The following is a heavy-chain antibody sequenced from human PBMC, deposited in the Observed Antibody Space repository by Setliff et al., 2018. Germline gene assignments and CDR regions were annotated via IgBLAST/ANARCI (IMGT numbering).Heavy chain of an antibody. CDR2: IDHSGST. D-gene: IGHD3-3*01. V-gene: IGHV4-34*01. CDR1: GGSFSGYY. CDR3: ARVDNFWSGPIDY. J-gene: IGHJ4*02. Sequence: SETLSLTCAVYGGSFSGYYWSWIRQPPGKGLEWIGEIDHSGSTNYNPSLKSRVTISVDTSKNQFSLKLSSVTAADTAVYYCARVDNFWSGPIDYWGQGTLVTVSS.